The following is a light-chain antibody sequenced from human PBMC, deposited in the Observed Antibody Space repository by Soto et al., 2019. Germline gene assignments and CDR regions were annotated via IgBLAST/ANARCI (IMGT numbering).Light chain of an antibody. Sequence: EIVLTQSPGTLSLSPGERATLSCRASQSVSSSYLAWYQQKPGQAPRLLIYGASSRATGIPDRFSGSGSGTDFTLTISRLEPEDFAVYYCQQYGSSPRFTFGXGTKXXX. CDR2: GAS. CDR1: QSVSSSY. CDR3: QQYGSSPRFT. V-gene: IGKV3-20*01. J-gene: IGKJ3*01.